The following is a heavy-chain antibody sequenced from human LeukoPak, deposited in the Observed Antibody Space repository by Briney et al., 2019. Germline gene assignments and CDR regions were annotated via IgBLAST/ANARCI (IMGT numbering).Heavy chain of an antibody. D-gene: IGHD3-10*01. V-gene: IGHV1-69*04. CDR2: VIPIFGIA. Sequence: ASVKVSCKASGGTFSSYAISWVRQAPGQGLEWMGRVIPIFGIANYAQKFQGRVTITADKSTSTAYMELSSLRSEDTAVYYCARGLSSGSYYSDYWGQGNLVTVSS. CDR3: ARGLSSGSYYSDY. CDR1: GGTFSSYA. J-gene: IGHJ4*02.